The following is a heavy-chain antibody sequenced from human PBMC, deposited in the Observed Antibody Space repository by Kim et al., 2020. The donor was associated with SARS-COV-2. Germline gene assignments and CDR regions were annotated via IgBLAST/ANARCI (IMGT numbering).Heavy chain of an antibody. CDR2: ISSSSSTI. CDR3: ARGGHYYDSSGYYSLSFVY. CDR1: GFTFSSYS. Sequence: GGSLRLSCAASGFTFSSYSMNWVRQAPGKGLEGVSYISSSSSTIYYADSVKGRFTISRDNAKNSLYLQMNSLRDEDTAVYYCARGGHYYDSSGYYSLSFVYWGHGTLVTVSS. V-gene: IGHV3-48*02. D-gene: IGHD3-22*01. J-gene: IGHJ4*01.